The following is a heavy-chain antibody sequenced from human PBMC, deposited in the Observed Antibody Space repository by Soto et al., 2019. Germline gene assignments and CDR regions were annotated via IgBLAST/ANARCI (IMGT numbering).Heavy chain of an antibody. CDR1: GGSVSSNSAA. V-gene: IGHV6-1*01. D-gene: IGHD6-13*01. CDR2: TYYRSKWYN. Sequence: QTPPLTCALSGGSVSSNSAALNWDKQSPSRGLEWLGRTYYRSKWYNDYAVSVKSRITINPDTSKNQFSLQMNSLRAEDTALYYCAKQISSGWYYFDSWGQGTLVTVSS. CDR3: AKQISSGWYYFDS. J-gene: IGHJ4*02.